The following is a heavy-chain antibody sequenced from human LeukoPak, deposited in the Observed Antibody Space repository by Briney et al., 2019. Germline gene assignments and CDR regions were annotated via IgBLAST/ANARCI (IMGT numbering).Heavy chain of an antibody. Sequence: ASVKVSCKASGYTFTSYDINWVQQATGQGLEWMGWMNPNSGNTGYAQKFQGRVTMTRNTSISTAYMELSSLRSEDTAVYFCARDRGVVPAAILDYWGQGTLVTVSS. CDR2: MNPNSGNT. V-gene: IGHV1-8*01. CDR1: GYTFTSYD. J-gene: IGHJ4*02. CDR3: ARDRGVVPAAILDY. D-gene: IGHD2-2*01.